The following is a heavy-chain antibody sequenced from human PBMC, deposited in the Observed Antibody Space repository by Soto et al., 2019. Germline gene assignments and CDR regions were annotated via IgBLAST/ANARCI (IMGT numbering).Heavy chain of an antibody. CDR2: MSAYNGNT. J-gene: IGHJ6*02. CDR1: GYAFTSYG. V-gene: IGHV1-18*01. Sequence: ASVKVSCKASGYAFTSYGISWVGQAPGQGLEWRGWMSAYNGNTNYAQKLQGRVTMTTDTSTSTAYMEVRSLRSDDTAVYYCPRDSSQRGYSDDHFIDVSGQGTTVTVAS. D-gene: IGHD5-18*01. CDR3: PRDSSQRGYSDDHFIDV.